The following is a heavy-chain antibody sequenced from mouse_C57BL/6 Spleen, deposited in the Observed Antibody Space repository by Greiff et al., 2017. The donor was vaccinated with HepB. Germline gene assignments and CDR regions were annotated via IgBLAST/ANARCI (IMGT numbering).Heavy chain of an antibody. V-gene: IGHV5-17*01. D-gene: IGHD4-1*01. CDR3: ARPGLGHYFDY. CDR1: GFTFSDYG. CDR2: ISSGSSTI. Sequence: EVHLVESGGGLVKPGGSLKLSCAASGFTFSDYGMHWVRQAPEKGLEWVTYISSGSSTIYYADTVKGRFTISRDNAKNTLFLQMTSLRSEDTAMYYCARPGLGHYFDYWGQGTTLTVSS. J-gene: IGHJ2*01.